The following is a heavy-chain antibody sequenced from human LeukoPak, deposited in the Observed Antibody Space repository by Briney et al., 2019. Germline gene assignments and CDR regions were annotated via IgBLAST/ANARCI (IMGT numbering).Heavy chain of an antibody. J-gene: IGHJ6*03. V-gene: IGHV1-69*06. Sequence: GASVKVSCKASGGTFSSYAISWVRQAPGQGLEWMGGIIPIFGTANYAQKFQGRVTITADKSTSTAYMELSSLRSEDTAVYYCAREPLYCSSTSCHQYYYMDVWGKGTTVTISS. CDR2: IIPIFGTA. CDR1: GGTFSSYA. D-gene: IGHD2-2*01. CDR3: AREPLYCSSTSCHQYYYMDV.